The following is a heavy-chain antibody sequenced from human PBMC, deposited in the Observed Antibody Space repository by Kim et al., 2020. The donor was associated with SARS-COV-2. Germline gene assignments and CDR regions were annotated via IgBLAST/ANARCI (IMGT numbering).Heavy chain of an antibody. Sequence: GGSLRLSCAASGFTFSSYDMHWVRQAPGKGLEWVSAIGTAGDTYYPGSVKGRFTISRENAKNSLYLQMNSLRAGDTAVYYCARDLGGYCSGGSCYSGFGMDVWGQGTTVTVSS. D-gene: IGHD2-15*01. CDR2: IGTAGDT. CDR3: ARDLGGYCSGGSCYSGFGMDV. J-gene: IGHJ6*02. V-gene: IGHV3-13*01. CDR1: GFTFSSYD.